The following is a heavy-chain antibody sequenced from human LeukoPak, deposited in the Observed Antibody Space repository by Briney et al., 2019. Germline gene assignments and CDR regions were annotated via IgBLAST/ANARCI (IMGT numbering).Heavy chain of an antibody. CDR3: ARGLGYSYAD. D-gene: IGHD5-18*01. CDR2: INHSGST. CDR1: GGSFSGYY. Sequence: SETLSLTCAVYGGSFSGYYWSWIRQPPGKGLEWIGEINHSGSTNYNPSLKSRVTISVDTSKNQFSLKLSSVTAADTAVYYCARGLGYSYADWGQGTLVTVSS. J-gene: IGHJ4*02. V-gene: IGHV4-34*01.